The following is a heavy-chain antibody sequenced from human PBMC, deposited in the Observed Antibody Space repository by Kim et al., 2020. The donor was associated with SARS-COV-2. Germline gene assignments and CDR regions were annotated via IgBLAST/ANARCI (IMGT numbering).Heavy chain of an antibody. CDR3: TTKNY. CDR2: DGSGE. J-gene: IGHJ4*02. Sequence: DGSGENCVGSLRGRFTISRDNTRNSLYLQMESLRAEDTAVYYCTTKNYWGQGTLVTVSS. V-gene: IGHV3-7*01.